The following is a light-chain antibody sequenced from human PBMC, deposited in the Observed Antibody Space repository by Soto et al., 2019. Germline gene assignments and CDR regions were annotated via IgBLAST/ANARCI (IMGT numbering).Light chain of an antibody. Sequence: QSALTQPASVSGSLGQSITISCTGSNSDIGIYNLVSWYQQDPGKAPKLIIFEVNNRPSGISSRFSGAKSANTASLTIAGLQPDDESTYYCASYAGRRNSMVFRGGTKVTLL. CDR2: EVN. V-gene: IGLV2-23*02. CDR3: ASYAGRRNSMV. J-gene: IGLJ3*02. CDR1: NSDIGIYNL.